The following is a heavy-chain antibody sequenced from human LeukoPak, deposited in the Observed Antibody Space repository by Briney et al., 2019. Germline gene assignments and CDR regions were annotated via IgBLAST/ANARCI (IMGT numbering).Heavy chain of an antibody. V-gene: IGHV3-33*01. CDR3: VVVVEPPDSDGFDV. Sequence: GRSLRLSCAASGFTFSSYGMHWVRQAPGKGLEWVAVIWYDGSNKYYADSVKGRFTISRDNSKNTLYLQMNSLTIEDTAVYYCVVVVEPPDSDGFDVWGQGTMITVSS. CDR1: GFTFSSYG. D-gene: IGHD1-14*01. CDR2: IWYDGSNK. J-gene: IGHJ3*01.